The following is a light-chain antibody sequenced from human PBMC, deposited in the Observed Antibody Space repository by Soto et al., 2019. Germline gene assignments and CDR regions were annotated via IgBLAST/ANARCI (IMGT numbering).Light chain of an antibody. V-gene: IGLV4-60*03. CDR1: SGHSTYI. J-gene: IGLJ3*02. CDR3: ETWYSNTHKV. CDR2: LDRSGSY. Sequence: QSVLTQSSSASASLGSSVKLTCILSSGHSTYIIAWHQQQPGKAPRFLMTLDRSGSYNRGSGVPDRCPGSSSGADRYLTISNLQSKDEGDYYCETWYSNTHKVFGGGTQLTVL.